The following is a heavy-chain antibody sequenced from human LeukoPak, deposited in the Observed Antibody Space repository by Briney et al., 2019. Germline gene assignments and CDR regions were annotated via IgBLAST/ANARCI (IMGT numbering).Heavy chain of an antibody. CDR2: IHNSGRT. Sequence: SETLSLTCTLSGGSISSYYWSWIRQPPGKGLEWLAYIHNSGRTNYNPSLKSRLTISLDTSKNQFSLNVRSVTAADTAVYYCARHSSDSSGYLLDYWGQGTLVTVSS. CDR1: GGSISSYY. J-gene: IGHJ4*02. V-gene: IGHV4-59*08. D-gene: IGHD3-22*01. CDR3: ARHSSDSSGYLLDY.